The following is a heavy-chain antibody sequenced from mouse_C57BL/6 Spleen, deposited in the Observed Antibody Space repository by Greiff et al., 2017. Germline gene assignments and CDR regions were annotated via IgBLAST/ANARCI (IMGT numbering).Heavy chain of an antibody. CDR3: ARERSSPYFDY. CDR1: GFTFSDYG. CDR2: ISSGSSTI. V-gene: IGHV5-17*01. D-gene: IGHD1-1*01. J-gene: IGHJ2*01. Sequence: EVMLVESGGGLVKPGGSLKLSCAASGFTFSDYGMHWVRQAPEKGLEWVEYISSGSSTIYYADKVKGQFTISRDNAKNTLFLQVTSLRSEDTAMYYCARERSSPYFDYWSQGTTLTVSS.